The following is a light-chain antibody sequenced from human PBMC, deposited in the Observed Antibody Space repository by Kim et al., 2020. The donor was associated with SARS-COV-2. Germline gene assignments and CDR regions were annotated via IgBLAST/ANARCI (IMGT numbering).Light chain of an antibody. CDR1: KGIDIY. CDR3: QQLYTYPWT. J-gene: IGKJ1*01. Sequence: VSVGDRVTITCRASKGIDIYLAWYQQKPGKAPNLLVYAASNLQSGVPSRFSGSGSGTAYTLTISSLQPEDFATYYCQQLYTYPWTFGQGTKVDIK. V-gene: IGKV1-9*01. CDR2: AAS.